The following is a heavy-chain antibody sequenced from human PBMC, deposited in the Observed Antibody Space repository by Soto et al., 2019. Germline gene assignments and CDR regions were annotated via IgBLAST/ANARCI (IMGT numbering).Heavy chain of an antibody. J-gene: IGHJ3*02. Sequence: PGGSLRLSCADSGFTFSTYALSWVRQAPGKGLEWVSAINERGGSTYYADSAKGRFTISRDNSKRTLYLQMNSLRAEDTALYFCAKDKSTTTAFDIWGQGTMVTVSS. CDR3: AKDKSTTTAFDI. CDR2: INERGGST. D-gene: IGHD1-1*01. CDR1: GFTFSTYA. V-gene: IGHV3-23*01.